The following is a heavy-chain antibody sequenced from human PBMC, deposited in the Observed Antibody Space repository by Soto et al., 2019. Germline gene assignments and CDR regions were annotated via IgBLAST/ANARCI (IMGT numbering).Heavy chain of an antibody. CDR1: GGTFSSYA. Sequence: QVQLVQSGAEVKKPGSSVKVSCKASGGTFSSYAISWVRQAPGQGLEWMGGIISIFGTADYAQKFQGRVTITAGEYTSTAYMELSSLRSDNTAVYYCASHCGGDCYSRSPPYYYYGMDVWGQGTTVTVSS. CDR3: ASHCGGDCYSRSPPYYYYGMDV. J-gene: IGHJ6*02. CDR2: IISIFGTA. V-gene: IGHV1-69*12. D-gene: IGHD2-21*02.